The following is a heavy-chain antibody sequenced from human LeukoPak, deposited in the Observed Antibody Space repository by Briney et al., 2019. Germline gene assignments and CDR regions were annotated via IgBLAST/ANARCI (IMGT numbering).Heavy chain of an antibody. V-gene: IGHV1-18*01. J-gene: IGHJ4*02. CDR3: ARDLREYYDSSGSADY. CDR1: GYTFTSYG. CDR2: ISAYNGNT. Sequence: GPSVKVSCKASGYTFTSYGISWVPQAPGQGLEWIGWISAYNGNTNYAQKLQGRVTMTTDTSTSTAYMELRSLRSDDTALYYCARDLREYYDSSGSADYWGQGTLVTVSS. D-gene: IGHD3-22*01.